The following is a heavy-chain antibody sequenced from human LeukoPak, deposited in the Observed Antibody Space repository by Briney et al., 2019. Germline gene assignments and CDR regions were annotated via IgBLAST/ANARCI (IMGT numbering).Heavy chain of an antibody. J-gene: IGHJ3*02. CDR3: ARVAVGATTGPRAFDI. V-gene: IGHV1-3*01. D-gene: IGHD1-26*01. CDR2: INAGNGNT. CDR1: GYTFTSYA. Sequence: ASVKVSCKASGYTFTSYAMHWVRQAPGQRLEWMGWINAGNGNTKYSQKFQGRVTITRDTSASTAYMELSSLRSEDTAVYYCARVAVGATTGPRAFDIWGQGTMVTVSS.